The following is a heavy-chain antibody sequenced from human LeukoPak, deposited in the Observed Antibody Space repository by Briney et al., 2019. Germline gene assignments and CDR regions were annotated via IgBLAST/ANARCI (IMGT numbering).Heavy chain of an antibody. CDR1: GFTFSSYS. Sequence: GGSLRLSCAASGFTFSSYSMNWVRQAPGKGLEWVSSISSSSSYIYYADSVKGRFTISRDNSKNTLYLQMNSLRAEDTAVYYCAKESETGGFLEWLHFDYWGQGTLVTVSS. V-gene: IGHV3-21*01. J-gene: IGHJ4*02. CDR2: ISSSSSYI. CDR3: AKESETGGFLEWLHFDY. D-gene: IGHD3-3*01.